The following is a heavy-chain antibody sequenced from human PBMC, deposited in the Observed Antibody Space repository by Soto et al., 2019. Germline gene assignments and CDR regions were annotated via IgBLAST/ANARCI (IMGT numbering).Heavy chain of an antibody. D-gene: IGHD6-13*01. V-gene: IGHV3-11*01. CDR3: ASHIAAAGTPPLASMDV. Sequence: GGSLRLSCAASGFTFSDYYMSWIRQAPGKGLEWVSYISSSGSTIYYADSVKGRFTISRDNAKNSLYLQMNSLRAEDTAVYYCASHIAAAGTPPLASMDVWGQGTTVTVS. CDR1: GFTFSDYY. J-gene: IGHJ6*02. CDR2: ISSSGSTI.